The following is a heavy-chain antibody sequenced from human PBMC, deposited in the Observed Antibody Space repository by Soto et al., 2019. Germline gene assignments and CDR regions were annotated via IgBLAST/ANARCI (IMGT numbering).Heavy chain of an antibody. CDR1: GGSISSGGYY. Sequence: SETLSLTCTVSGGSISSGGYYWSWIRQHPGKGLEWIGYIYYSGSTYYNPSLKSRVTISVDTSKNQFSLKLSSVTAADTAVYYCARDRLHSNYLRWFDPWGQGTLVTVSS. J-gene: IGHJ5*02. CDR3: ARDRLHSNYLRWFDP. D-gene: IGHD4-4*01. V-gene: IGHV4-31*03. CDR2: IYYSGST.